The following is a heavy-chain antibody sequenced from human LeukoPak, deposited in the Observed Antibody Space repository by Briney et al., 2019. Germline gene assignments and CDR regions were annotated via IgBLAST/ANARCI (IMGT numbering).Heavy chain of an antibody. CDR3: ARDRAGAQSWVALDP. CDR2: IYGDGTT. Sequence: PGGSLRLSCAASGFTVSNDYMAWVRQAPGRGLEWVSLIYGDGTTFYTDSVKGRFTISRDNFKNTLYLQMSCLRPEDTALYYCARDRAGAQSWVALDPWGQGTLVTVSS. D-gene: IGHD3-10*01. CDR1: GFTVSNDY. V-gene: IGHV3-66*02. J-gene: IGHJ5*02.